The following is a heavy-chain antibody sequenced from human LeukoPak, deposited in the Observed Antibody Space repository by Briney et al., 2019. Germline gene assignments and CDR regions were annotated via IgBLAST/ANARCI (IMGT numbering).Heavy chain of an antibody. CDR3: VRNHYDSSGYPH. D-gene: IGHD3-22*01. CDR1: GYTFSTYG. Sequence: GASVQVSCKASGYTFSTYGIGWVRQAPGQGLEWMGWISGNNDNTNYAQKFQGRVTLTADTSTSTAYMDLRSLTSDDTAVYYCVRNHYDSSGYPHWGQGTLVTVSS. CDR2: ISGNNDNT. V-gene: IGHV1-18*01. J-gene: IGHJ4*02.